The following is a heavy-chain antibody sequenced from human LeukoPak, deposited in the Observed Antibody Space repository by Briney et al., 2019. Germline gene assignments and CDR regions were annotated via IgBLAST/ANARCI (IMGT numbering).Heavy chain of an antibody. J-gene: IGHJ4*02. V-gene: IGHV3-21*01. CDR2: ISSSSSYI. Sequence: GGSLRLSCAASGFTFSSYSMNWVRQAPGKGLEWVSSISSSSSYIYYADSVKGRFTIPRDNAKNSLYLQMNSLRAEDTAVYYCARDASDSSGTFDYWGQGTLVTVSS. D-gene: IGHD3-22*01. CDR1: GFTFSSYS. CDR3: ARDASDSSGTFDY.